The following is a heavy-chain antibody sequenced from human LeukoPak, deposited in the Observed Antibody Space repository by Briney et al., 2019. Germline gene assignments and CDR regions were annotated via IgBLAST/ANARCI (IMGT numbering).Heavy chain of an antibody. D-gene: IGHD3-10*01. Sequence: SGGSLSLSCAASGFIFSSHWMSWVRQAPGKGLEWVANINQDGSEKYYVDSVKGRFTISRDNAKNSLYLQMNSLRVEDTAVYFCARDMRRGRDYYGSGTLEFWGQGTLVTVSS. V-gene: IGHV3-7*05. J-gene: IGHJ4*02. CDR1: GFIFSSHW. CDR2: INQDGSEK. CDR3: ARDMRRGRDYYGSGTLEF.